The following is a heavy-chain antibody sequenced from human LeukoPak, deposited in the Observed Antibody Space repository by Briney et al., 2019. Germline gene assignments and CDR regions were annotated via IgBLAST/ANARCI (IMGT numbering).Heavy chain of an antibody. V-gene: IGHV3-48*02. J-gene: IGHJ4*02. Sequence: GGSLRLSCAASGFTFSSYSMNWVRQAPGKGLEWVSHITASGTAMFYAGSVKGRFTISRDNAKNSVYLQMNSLRDEDTAVYYCASSGSYRFDYWGQGTLVTVSS. D-gene: IGHD1-26*01. CDR3: ASSGSYRFDY. CDR1: GFTFSSYS. CDR2: ITASGTAM.